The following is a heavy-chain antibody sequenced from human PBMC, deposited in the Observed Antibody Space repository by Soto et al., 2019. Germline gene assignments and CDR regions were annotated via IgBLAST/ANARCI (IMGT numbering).Heavy chain of an antibody. CDR3: AKSQGYNLNDFNY. V-gene: IGHV3-23*01. J-gene: IGHJ4*02. D-gene: IGHD1-20*01. Sequence: EVQLLESGGGLVQPGGSLRLSCVGSGFTFTGYAMNWVRQAPGKWLEWVSAISSRGGSTFYADSVKGRFTISRDNSKNTLYLQINSLRAEDTAVYYCAKSQGYNLNDFNYWGQGTLVTVSS. CDR1: GFTFTGYA. CDR2: ISSRGGST.